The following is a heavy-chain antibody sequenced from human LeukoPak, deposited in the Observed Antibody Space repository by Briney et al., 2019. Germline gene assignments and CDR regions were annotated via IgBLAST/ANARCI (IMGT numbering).Heavy chain of an antibody. J-gene: IGHJ6*03. CDR1: GYTFTSYG. CDR2: ISAYNGNT. D-gene: IGHD4-11*01. CDR3: ARINYVRYYYYYMDV. V-gene: IGHV1-18*01. Sequence: ASVKVSCKASGYTFTSYGISWVRQAPGQGLEWMGWISAYNGNTNYAQKLQGRVTMTTDTSTSTAYMELRSLRSDDTAVYYCARINYVRYYYYYMDVWGKGTTVTVSS.